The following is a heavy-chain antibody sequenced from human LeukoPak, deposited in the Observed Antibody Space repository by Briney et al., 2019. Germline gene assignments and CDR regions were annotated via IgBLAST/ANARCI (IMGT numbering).Heavy chain of an antibody. D-gene: IGHD6-19*01. CDR2: ISYDGSNK. J-gene: IGHJ4*02. Sequence: GGSLRLSCAASGFTFSSYAMHWVRQAPGKGLEWVAAISYDGSNKKYADSVKGRFTISRDNSKNMLYLQMNSLRAEDRTVYYCARGVRIAVAGYIDYWGQGTLVTVSS. CDR3: ARGVRIAVAGYIDY. V-gene: IGHV3-30*04. CDR1: GFTFSSYA.